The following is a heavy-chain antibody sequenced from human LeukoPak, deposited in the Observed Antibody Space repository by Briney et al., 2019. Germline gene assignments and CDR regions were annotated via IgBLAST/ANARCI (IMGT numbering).Heavy chain of an antibody. CDR1: GFTFSSYS. CDR2: ISSSSSYI. D-gene: IGHD3-3*01. CDR3: ASYGVSDFDY. V-gene: IGHV3-21*01. J-gene: IGHJ4*02. Sequence: PGGSLRLSCAASGFTFSSYSMNWVRQAPGKGLEWVSSISSSSSYIYYADSVKGRFTISRDNAKNSLYLQMNSLRAEDAAVYYCASYGVSDFDYWGQGTLVTVSS.